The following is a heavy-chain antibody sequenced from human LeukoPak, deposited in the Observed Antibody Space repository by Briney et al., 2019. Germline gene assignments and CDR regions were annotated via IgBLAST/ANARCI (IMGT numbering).Heavy chain of an antibody. CDR1: GVSISSYY. J-gene: IGHJ5*02. D-gene: IGHD6-6*01. CDR2: IYYSGST. Sequence: SETLSLTCTVSGVSISSYYWSWIRQPPGKGLEWIGYIYYSGSTNYNPSLKSRVTISVDTSENQFSLKLSSVTAADTAVNYCARYSVAAYNWFDPWGQGTLVTVSS. CDR3: ARYSVAAYNWFDP. V-gene: IGHV4-59*01.